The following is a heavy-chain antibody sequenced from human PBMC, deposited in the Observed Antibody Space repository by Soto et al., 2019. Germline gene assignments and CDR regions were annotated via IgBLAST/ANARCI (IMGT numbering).Heavy chain of an antibody. CDR3: AREYQTLVGATTNHYYGMDV. V-gene: IGHV3-30-3*01. CDR2: ISYDGSNK. D-gene: IGHD1-26*01. Sequence: PGGSLRLSCAASGFTFSSYAMHWVRQAPGKGLEWVAVISYDGSNKYYADSVKGRFTISRDNSKNTLYLQMNSLRAEDTAVYYCAREYQTLVGATTNHYYGMDVWGQGTTVTVSS. J-gene: IGHJ6*02. CDR1: GFTFSSYA.